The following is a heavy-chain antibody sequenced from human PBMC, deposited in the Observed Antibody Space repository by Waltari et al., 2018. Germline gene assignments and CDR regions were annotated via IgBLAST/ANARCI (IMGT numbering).Heavy chain of an antibody. CDR2: INYRGCT. V-gene: IGHV4-28*01. CDR3: ARRGAMGYMDV. D-gene: IGHD3-16*01. Sequence: QVQLQESGPGLVKPSDTLSLTCAVSGYSISRSNWWGWIRKPPRKGLEWIGYINYRGCTYYTPCLNSPVTRSVDTSKNQFSLQLSAVAAVDTAVYYWARRGAMGYMDVWGKGTTVTVSS. CDR1: GYSISRSNW. J-gene: IGHJ6*03.